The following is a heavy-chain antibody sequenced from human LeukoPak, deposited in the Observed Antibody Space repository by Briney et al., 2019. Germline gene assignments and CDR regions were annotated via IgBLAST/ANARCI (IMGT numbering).Heavy chain of an antibody. CDR1: GFTFSYYN. Sequence: GGSLRLSCAASGFTFSYYNMDWVRQAPGQGLEWVSYISSSSSIIYYADSVKGRFTISRDDAKNSLYLQMNSLRAEDTAVYYCARGGASAASNAFDIWGRGTMVTVSS. CDR2: ISSSSSII. V-gene: IGHV3-48*04. D-gene: IGHD6-13*01. CDR3: ARGGASAASNAFDI. J-gene: IGHJ3*02.